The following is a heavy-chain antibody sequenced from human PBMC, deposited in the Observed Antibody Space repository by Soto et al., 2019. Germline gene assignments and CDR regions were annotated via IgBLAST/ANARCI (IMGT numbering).Heavy chain of an antibody. J-gene: IGHJ4*02. CDR2: IDPSDSQT. CDR1: GDSFAGYW. CDR3: ARQIYDSDTGPNFQYYFDS. Sequence: ESLKISCKGSGDSFAGYWITWVGQNPGKGLEWMGRIDPSDSQTYYSPSFRGHVTISVTKSITTVFLQWSSLRASDTAMYYCARQIYDSDTGPNFQYYFDSWGQGTPVTVSS. D-gene: IGHD3-22*01. V-gene: IGHV5-10-1*01.